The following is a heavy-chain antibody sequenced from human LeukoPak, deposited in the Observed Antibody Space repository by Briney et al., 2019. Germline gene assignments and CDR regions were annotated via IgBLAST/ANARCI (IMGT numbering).Heavy chain of an antibody. J-gene: IGHJ3*02. Sequence: GGSLRLSCAASGFTFSSYSMNWVRQAPGKGLEWVSSISSSSSYIYYADSVKGRFTISRDNSKNTLHLQMNSLRAEDTAVYYCARDLGSRRYAFDIWGQGTMVTVSS. V-gene: IGHV3-21*01. CDR2: ISSSSSYI. CDR1: GFTFSSYS. CDR3: ARDLGSRRYAFDI. D-gene: IGHD1-26*01.